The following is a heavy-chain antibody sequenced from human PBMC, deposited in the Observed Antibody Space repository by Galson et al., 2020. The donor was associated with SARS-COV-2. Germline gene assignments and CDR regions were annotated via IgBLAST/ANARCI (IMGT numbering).Heavy chain of an antibody. CDR2: TWNDGSNK. Sequence: GKIGESPKISLAASGFTLCSNGVHWGRQAPGRGLWCVGATWNDGSNKYYADSVKGRFTTSRDNSKNTQYLQMNTLRAEDTAVYYCARVVLRSWAFDYWGQGTLVTVAS. V-gene: IGHV3-33*01. CDR3: ARVVLRSWAFDY. CDR1: GFTLCSNG. J-gene: IGHJ4*02. D-gene: IGHD3-22*01.